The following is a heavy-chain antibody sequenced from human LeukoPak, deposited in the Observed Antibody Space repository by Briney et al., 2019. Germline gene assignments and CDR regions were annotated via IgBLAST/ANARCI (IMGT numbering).Heavy chain of an antibody. V-gene: IGHV4-4*07. J-gene: IGHJ4*02. Sequence: SETLSLTCTVSGGSISSYYWSWIRQPAGKGLEWIGRIYTSGSTNYNPSPKSRVSMSVDTSKNQFTLKLSSVTAADTAVYYCARSHGRYGDFDYWGQGTLVTVSS. CDR1: GGSISSYY. CDR3: ARSHGRYGDFDY. CDR2: IYTSGST. D-gene: IGHD4-17*01.